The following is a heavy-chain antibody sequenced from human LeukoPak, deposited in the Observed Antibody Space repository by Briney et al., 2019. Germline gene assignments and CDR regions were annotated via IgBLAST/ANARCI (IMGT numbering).Heavy chain of an antibody. V-gene: IGHV1-69*02. Sequence: ASVKVSCKASGGTFSSYTISWVRQAPGQGLEWMGRITPILGIANYAQKFQGRVTITADKSTSTAYMELSSLRSEDTAVYYCARSVIAVAGPDYWGQGTLGTVSS. D-gene: IGHD6-19*01. CDR3: ARSVIAVAGPDY. J-gene: IGHJ4*02. CDR2: ITPILGIA. CDR1: GGTFSSYT.